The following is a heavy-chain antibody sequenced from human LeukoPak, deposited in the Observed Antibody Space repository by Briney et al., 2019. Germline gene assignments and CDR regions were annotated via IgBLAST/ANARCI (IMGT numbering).Heavy chain of an antibody. CDR3: AGDKRGFLEIFVWCWGGLGGEIDY. CDR1: GYTFTGYY. Sequence: ASVKVSCKASGYTFTGYYMHWVRQAPGQGLEWMGWINPNSGGTNYAQKFQGRVTMTRDKSISPAYMELSRLRSDDTAVYYWAGDKRGFLEIFVWCWGGLGGEIDYWGQGTLVTVSS. CDR2: INPNSGGT. D-gene: IGHD3-9*01. V-gene: IGHV1-2*02. J-gene: IGHJ4*02.